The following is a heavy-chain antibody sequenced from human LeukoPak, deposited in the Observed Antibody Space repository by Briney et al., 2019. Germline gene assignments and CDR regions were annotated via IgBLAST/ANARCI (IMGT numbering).Heavy chain of an antibody. J-gene: IGHJ4*02. V-gene: IGHV3-11*04. D-gene: IGHD3-10*01. CDR1: GFTFSDYY. Sequence: GGSLRLSCAASGFTFSDYYMSWIRQAPGKGLEWISYISTSGTTTYHADSVRGRFTISRDDAKNSLYLQMNSLRADDTALYYCARVRGSYSVDYWGQGTLVTVSS. CDR3: ARVRGSYSVDY. CDR2: ISTSGTTT.